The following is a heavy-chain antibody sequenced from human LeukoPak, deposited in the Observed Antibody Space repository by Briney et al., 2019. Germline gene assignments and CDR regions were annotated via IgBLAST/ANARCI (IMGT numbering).Heavy chain of an antibody. J-gene: IGHJ4*02. CDR1: GYSISSGYY. CDR3: ASWLAHY. V-gene: IGHV4-38-2*02. Sequence: PSETLSLTCTVSGYSISSGYYWGWIRQPPGKGLEWIGSIYHSGSTNYNPSLKSRVTISVDKSKNQFSLKLSSVTAADTAVYYCASWLAHYWGQGTLVTVSS. D-gene: IGHD6-19*01. CDR2: IYHSGST.